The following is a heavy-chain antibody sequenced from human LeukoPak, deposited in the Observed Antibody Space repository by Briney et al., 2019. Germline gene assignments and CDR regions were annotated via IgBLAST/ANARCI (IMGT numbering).Heavy chain of an antibody. CDR3: ARHRELGA. CDR2: INHSGST. Sequence: SETLSLTCAVYGGSFSGYYWSWIRQPPGKGLEWIGEINHSGSTNYNPSLKSRVTISVDTSKNQFSLKLSSVTAADTAVYYCARHRELGAWGQGTLVTVSS. J-gene: IGHJ5*02. CDR1: GGSFSGYY. V-gene: IGHV4-34*01. D-gene: IGHD3-16*01.